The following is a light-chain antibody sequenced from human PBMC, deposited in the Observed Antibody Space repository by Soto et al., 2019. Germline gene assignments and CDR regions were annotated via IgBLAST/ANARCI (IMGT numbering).Light chain of an antibody. CDR1: QSLNTNY. J-gene: IGKJ1*01. V-gene: IGKV3-20*01. Sequence: EIVLTQSPGTLSLSPGERATLSCRASQSLNTNYLAWYQQKPGQAPTLLIYGASSRATDIPDRFSGSGSVTDFTLTISRLEPEDFAVYYCHQYDDSPRTFGQGTKVDI. CDR2: GAS. CDR3: HQYDDSPRT.